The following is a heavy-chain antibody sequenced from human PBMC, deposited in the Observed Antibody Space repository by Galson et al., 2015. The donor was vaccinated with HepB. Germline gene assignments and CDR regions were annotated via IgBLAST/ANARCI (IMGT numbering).Heavy chain of an antibody. CDR1: GYTFTSYA. Sequence: SVKVSCKASGYTFTSYAMHWVRQAPGQRLEWMGWINAGNGNTKYSQKFQGRVTITRDTSASTAYMELSSLRSEDTAVYYCARGALTIFGVVPGPRNYGMDVWGQGTTVTVSS. CDR2: INAGNGNT. CDR3: ARGALTIFGVVPGPRNYGMDV. D-gene: IGHD3-3*01. V-gene: IGHV1-3*01. J-gene: IGHJ6*02.